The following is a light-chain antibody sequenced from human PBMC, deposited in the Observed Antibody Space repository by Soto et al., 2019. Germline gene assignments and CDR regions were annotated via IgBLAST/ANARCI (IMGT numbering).Light chain of an antibody. CDR2: DAS. Sequence: DLQMTQSPSTLSASVVDRVTITCRASQSISSWLAWYQQKPGKAPKLLIYDASSLESGVPSRFSGSGSGTEFTLTIRSLQPDDFATYYCQQYNSYSTWTFGQGTKVDIK. J-gene: IGKJ1*01. CDR3: QQYNSYSTWT. CDR1: QSISSW. V-gene: IGKV1-5*01.